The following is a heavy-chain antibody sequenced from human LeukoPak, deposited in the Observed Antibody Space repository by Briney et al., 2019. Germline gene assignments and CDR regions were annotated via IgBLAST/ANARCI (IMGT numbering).Heavy chain of an antibody. J-gene: IGHJ4*02. CDR1: GGSISSGGYY. CDR3: ARGAVLLWFGEGGYFDY. V-gene: IGHV4-31*03. Sequence: SETLSLTCTVSGGSISSGGYYRSWIRQHPGKGLEWIGYIYYSGSTYYNPSLKSRVTISVDTSKNQFSLKLSSVTAADTAVCYCARGAVLLWFGEGGYFDYWGQGTLVTVSS. CDR2: IYYSGST. D-gene: IGHD3-10*01.